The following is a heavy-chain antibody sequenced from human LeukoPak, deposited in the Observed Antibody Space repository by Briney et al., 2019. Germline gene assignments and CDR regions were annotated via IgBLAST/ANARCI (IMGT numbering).Heavy chain of an antibody. D-gene: IGHD3-22*01. J-gene: IGHJ4*02. CDR2: ISGSGGST. V-gene: IGHV3-23*01. CDR1: GFTFSSYA. Sequence: GGSLRLSCAASGFTFSSYAMSWVRQAPGKGLEWVSAISGSGGSTYYADSVKGRFTISRDNSKSTLYLQMHSLRAEDTAVYYCARVRDRYDSSGYYYLDYWGQGTLVTVSS. CDR3: ARVRDRYDSSGYYYLDY.